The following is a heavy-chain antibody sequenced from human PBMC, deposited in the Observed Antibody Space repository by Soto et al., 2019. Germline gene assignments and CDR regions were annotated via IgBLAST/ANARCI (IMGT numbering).Heavy chain of an antibody. CDR2: ISYDGSNK. V-gene: IGHV3-30*18. D-gene: IGHD5-18*01. CDR1: GFTLSSYG. Sequence: GGSLRLSCAASGFTLSSYGMHWVRQAPGKGLEWVAVISYDGSNKYYADSVKGRFTISRDNSKNTLYLQMNSLRAEDTAVYYCAKGYSYGDYYFDCWGQGTLVTVSS. J-gene: IGHJ4*02. CDR3: AKGYSYGDYYFDC.